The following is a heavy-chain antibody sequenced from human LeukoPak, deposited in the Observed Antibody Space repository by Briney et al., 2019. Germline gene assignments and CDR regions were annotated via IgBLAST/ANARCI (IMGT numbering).Heavy chain of an antibody. D-gene: IGHD2-15*01. CDR2: IYYSGRT. CDR3: ARLRNVVLFDY. CDR1: GGSISSSSYY. V-gene: IGHV4-39*07. J-gene: IGHJ4*02. Sequence: PSETLSLTCNVSGGSISSSSYYWGWIRQPPGKGLEWIGSIYYSGRTYYNSSLKSRVTISVDTSKNQFSLILSSVTAADTAMYFCARLRNVVLFDYWGQGTLVTVSS.